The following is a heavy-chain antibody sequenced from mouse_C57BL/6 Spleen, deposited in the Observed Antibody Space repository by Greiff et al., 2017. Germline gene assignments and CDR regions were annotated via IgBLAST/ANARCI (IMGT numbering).Heavy chain of an antibody. CDR1: GYTFTSYW. D-gene: IGHD2-13*01. J-gene: IGHJ2*01. CDR3: ARHCDEFYFDY. Sequence: QVQLQQPGAELVRPGSSVKLSCKASGYTFTSYWMDWVKQRPGQGLEWIGNIYPSDSETHYNQKFKDKATLTVDKSSSTAYMQLSSLTSEDSAVYCCARHCDEFYFDYWGQGTTLTVSS. V-gene: IGHV1-61*01. CDR2: IYPSDSET.